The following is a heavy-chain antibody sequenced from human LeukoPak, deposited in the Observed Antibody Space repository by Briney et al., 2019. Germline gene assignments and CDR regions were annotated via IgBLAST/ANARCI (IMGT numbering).Heavy chain of an antibody. CDR3: ARDRPGGYYDSSGRNFDY. J-gene: IGHJ4*02. CDR1: GFTFSSYG. CDR2: INSDGSST. D-gene: IGHD3-22*01. V-gene: IGHV3-74*01. Sequence: GGSLRLSCAASGFTFSSYGMHWVRQAPGKGLVWVSRINSDGSSTSYADSVKGRFTISRDNAKNTLYLQMNSLRAEDTAVYYCARDRPGGYYDSSGRNFDYWGQGTLVTVSS.